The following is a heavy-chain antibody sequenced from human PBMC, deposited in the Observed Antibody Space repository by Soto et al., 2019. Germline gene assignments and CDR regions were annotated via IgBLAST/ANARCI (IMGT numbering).Heavy chain of an antibody. Sequence: GGSLRLSCAASGFTFSSYVINWVRQAPGKGLEWVSYISISSSTRYYADSVRGRFTISRDNSKNSLYLQMNSLRAEDTAVYYCARGEFRTQGYSSSWYSNYYYYYGMDVWGQGTTVTVSS. D-gene: IGHD6-13*01. CDR3: ARGEFRTQGYSSSWYSNYYYYYGMDV. J-gene: IGHJ6*02. CDR1: GFTFSSYV. CDR2: ISISSSTR. V-gene: IGHV3-48*01.